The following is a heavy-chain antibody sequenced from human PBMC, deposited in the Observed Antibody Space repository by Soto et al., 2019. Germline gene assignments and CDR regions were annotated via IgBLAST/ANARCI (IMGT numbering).Heavy chain of an antibody. D-gene: IGHD6-13*01. CDR2: IWYDGSNK. CDR3: ARGTAAAGTDR. J-gene: IGHJ5*02. Sequence: GGSLRLSCAASGFTFSSYGMHWVRQAPGKGLEWVAVIWYDGSNKYYADSVEGRFTISRDNSKNTLYLQMNSLRAEDTAVYYCARGTAAAGTDRWGQGTLVTVSS. CDR1: GFTFSSYG. V-gene: IGHV3-33*01.